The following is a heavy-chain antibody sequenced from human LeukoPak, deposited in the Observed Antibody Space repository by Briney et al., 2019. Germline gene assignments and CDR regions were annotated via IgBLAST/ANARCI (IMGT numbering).Heavy chain of an antibody. D-gene: IGHD6-13*01. V-gene: IGHV3-53*01. J-gene: IGHJ4*01. Sequence: PGGSLRLSCAAAGFTVSSNYMSWVRQAPGKGLDWVSVIYSGGSTYYADSVKGRFTISRDNTKNSLSLQLNGLRAEDTAVYYCARDGTAAGLYFDLWGQGTLVTVSS. CDR3: ARDGTAAGLYFDL. CDR1: GFTVSSNY. CDR2: IYSGGST.